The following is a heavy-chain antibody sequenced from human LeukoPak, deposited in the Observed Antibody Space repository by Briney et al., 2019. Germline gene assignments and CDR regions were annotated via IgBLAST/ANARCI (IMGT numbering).Heavy chain of an antibody. CDR2: INPNSGGT. Sequence: ASVKVSCKASGYTFTGYYMHWVRQAPGQGREWMGWINPNSGGTNYAQKFQGRVTMTRDTSINTAYMDLRRLTSDDTAIYYCTTRGGDTLMRTEAFDYWGLGTLVTVSS. CDR1: GYTFTGYY. V-gene: IGHV1-2*02. J-gene: IGHJ4*02. CDR3: TTRGGDTLMRTEAFDY. D-gene: IGHD3-16*01.